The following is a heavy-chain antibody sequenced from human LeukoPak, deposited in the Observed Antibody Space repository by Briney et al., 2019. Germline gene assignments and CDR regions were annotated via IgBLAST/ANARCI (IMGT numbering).Heavy chain of an antibody. V-gene: IGHV1-2*02. CDR3: ARSPYSSSWYSWFDP. D-gene: IGHD6-13*01. Sequence: ASVKVSCKASGYTFTGYYMHWVRQAPGQGLEWMGWINPNSGGTNYAQKFQGRVTITADESTSTAYMELSSLRSEDTAVYYCARSPYSSSWYSWFDPWGQGTLVTVSS. J-gene: IGHJ5*02. CDR2: INPNSGGT. CDR1: GYTFTGYY.